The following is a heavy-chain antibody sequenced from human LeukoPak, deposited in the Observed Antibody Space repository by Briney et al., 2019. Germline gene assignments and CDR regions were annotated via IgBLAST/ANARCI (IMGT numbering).Heavy chain of an antibody. J-gene: IGHJ4*02. CDR1: GYTFTSYG. V-gene: IGHV1-18*01. Sequence: GASVKISCKASGYTFTSYGISWVRQAPGQGLEWMGWISAYNGNTNYAQKLQGRVTMTTDTSTSTAYMELRSPRSDDTAVYYCARMGGGKGNIVVVVAANDYWGQGTLVTVSS. D-gene: IGHD2-15*01. CDR2: ISAYNGNT. CDR3: ARMGGGKGNIVVVVAANDY.